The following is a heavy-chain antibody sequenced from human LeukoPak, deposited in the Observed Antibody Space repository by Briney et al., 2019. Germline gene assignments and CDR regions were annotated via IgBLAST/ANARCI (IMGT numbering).Heavy chain of an antibody. D-gene: IGHD4-17*01. CDR2: IYHSGST. Sequence: ASEILSLTCTVSGGAIISSSHYWGWIRQPPGRGLEWIGSIYHSGSTVYNPSLKSRVAISVDTSRNQFSLKLSSVTASDTAVSYCASNTTVTDWYFDLWGRGTLVTVSS. V-gene: IGHV4-39*01. J-gene: IGHJ2*01. CDR1: GGAIISSSHY. CDR3: ASNTTVTDWYFDL.